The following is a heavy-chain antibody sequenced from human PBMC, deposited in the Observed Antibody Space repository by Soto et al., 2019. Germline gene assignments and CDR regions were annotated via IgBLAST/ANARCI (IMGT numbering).Heavy chain of an antibody. CDR1: GGSISSGDYY. CDR3: ARELRIDGSGSHDY. CDR2: IYYSGST. J-gene: IGHJ4*02. D-gene: IGHD3-10*01. Sequence: QVQLQESGPGLVKPSQTLSLTCTVSGGSISSGDYYWSWIRQPPGKGLEWIGYIYYSGSTYYNPALTRRVTISVDTSKNQCSLKLSSVTAADTAVYYCARELRIDGSGSHDYWGQGTLVTVSS. V-gene: IGHV4-30-4*01.